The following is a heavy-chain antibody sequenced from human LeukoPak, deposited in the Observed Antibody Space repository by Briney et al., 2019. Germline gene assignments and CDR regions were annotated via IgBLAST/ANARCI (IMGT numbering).Heavy chain of an antibody. Sequence: GGSLRLSCRASGFTFSSYDMHWVRQAPGKGLEWVAFIRYDGSAEYYVDSVKGRFTISRDNSRNTLYLQMSSLRAEDTAVYYCAKGRDYFSDYWGQGTLVTVSS. V-gene: IGHV3-30*02. CDR1: GFTFSSYD. CDR3: AKGRDYFSDY. CDR2: IRYDGSAE. J-gene: IGHJ4*02.